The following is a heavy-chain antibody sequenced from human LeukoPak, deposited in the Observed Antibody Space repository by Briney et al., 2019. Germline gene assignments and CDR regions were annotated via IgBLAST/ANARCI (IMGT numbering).Heavy chain of an antibody. CDR1: GFTVSSNY. CDR2: IYSGGST. V-gene: IGHV3-53*01. CDR3: ARGPTTYYYDSSGYCFDY. Sequence: GGSLRLSCAASGFTVSSNYMSWVRQAPGKGLEWVSVIYSGGSTYYADSVKGRFTISRDNSKNTLYLQMNSLRAEDTAVYYCARGPTTYYYDSSGYCFDYWGQGTLVTVSS. J-gene: IGHJ4*02. D-gene: IGHD3-22*01.